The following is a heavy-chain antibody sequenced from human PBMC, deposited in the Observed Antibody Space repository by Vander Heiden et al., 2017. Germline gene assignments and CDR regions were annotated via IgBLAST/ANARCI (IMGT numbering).Heavy chain of an antibody. CDR1: VGPFRSYA. D-gene: IGHD1-26*01. J-gene: IGHJ6*02. CDR3: ARDSQHSGSYYYYYGMDV. CDR2: IIPSFGTA. V-gene: IGHV1-69*01. Sequence: QVQLVQSGAEVQKPGSSVQVPCKASVGPFRSYAISWGRQAPGQGLEWMGGIIPSFGTANYAQKFQGRVTITADESTSTAYMELSSLRSEDTAVYYCARDSQHSGSYYYYYGMDVWGQGTTVTVSS.